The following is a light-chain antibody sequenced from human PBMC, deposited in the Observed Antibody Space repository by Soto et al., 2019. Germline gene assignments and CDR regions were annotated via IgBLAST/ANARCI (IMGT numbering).Light chain of an antibody. Sequence: EIVLTQSPAALSLSPGERATRSCRASQSVSSYLAWYQQKPGQAPRLLIHDASNRATGIPARFSGSGSGTDFTLTISSLEPEDFAVYYCQQRSNWPPFAFGQGTRLEIK. CDR2: DAS. J-gene: IGKJ5*01. CDR1: QSVSSY. CDR3: QQRSNWPPFA. V-gene: IGKV3-11*01.